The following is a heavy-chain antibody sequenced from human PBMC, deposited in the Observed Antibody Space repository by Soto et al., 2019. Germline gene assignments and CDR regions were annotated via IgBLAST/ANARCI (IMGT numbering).Heavy chain of an antibody. Sequence: VQLVQSGAEVKKPGSSVKVSCKASGGTFSSYAISWVRQAPGQGLEWMGGIIPIFGTANYAQKFQGRVTITADESTSTAYMELSSLRSEDTAVYYCAAGSSSSGGDYYYYGMDVWGQGTTVTVSS. CDR1: GGTFSSYA. V-gene: IGHV1-69*01. J-gene: IGHJ6*02. CDR3: AAGSSSSGGDYYYYGMDV. CDR2: IIPIFGTA. D-gene: IGHD6-6*01.